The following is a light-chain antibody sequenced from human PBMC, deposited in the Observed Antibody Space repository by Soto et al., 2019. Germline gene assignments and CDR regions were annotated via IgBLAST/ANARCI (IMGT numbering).Light chain of an antibody. CDR2: DAS. CDR1: QSVSYY. V-gene: IGKV3-11*01. Sequence: EIVLTQSPATLSLSPGERASLSCRASQSVSYYLAWYQQKPGQAPRLLIYDASNRAPGIPARFSGTGSGTDFTLTISSLEPEDLAVYDGQQRSSYPLTCGGGTNVGIK. J-gene: IGKJ4*01. CDR3: QQRSSYPLT.